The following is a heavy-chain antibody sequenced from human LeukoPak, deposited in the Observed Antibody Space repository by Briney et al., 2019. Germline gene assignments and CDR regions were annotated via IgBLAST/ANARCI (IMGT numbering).Heavy chain of an antibody. CDR2: ISYDGSNK. V-gene: IGHV3-30*18. CDR1: GFTFGSYG. J-gene: IGHJ4*02. Sequence: PGGSLSLSCAASGFTFGSYGMHGVRKAPPKGLEWVAIISYDGSNKYYADSVKGRFTISRDNSKNTLYLQMNSLRAEDTAVYYCAKSTTVTQRGYFDYWGQGTLVTVSS. CDR3: AKSTTVTQRGYFDY. D-gene: IGHD4-17*01.